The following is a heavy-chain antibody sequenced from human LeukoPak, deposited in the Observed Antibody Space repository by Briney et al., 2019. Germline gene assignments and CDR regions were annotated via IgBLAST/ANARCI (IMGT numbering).Heavy chain of an antibody. Sequence: KSGGSLRLSCAASGFTFSSYSMSWVRQAPGKGLEWVSSISSGSYIYYADSVKGRFTISRDNAKNSLYLQMNSLRAEDTAVYYCASLSSGWLGEYFDYWGQGTLVTVSS. V-gene: IGHV3-21*01. J-gene: IGHJ4*02. D-gene: IGHD6-19*01. CDR1: GFTFSSYS. CDR2: ISSGSYI. CDR3: ASLSSGWLGEYFDY.